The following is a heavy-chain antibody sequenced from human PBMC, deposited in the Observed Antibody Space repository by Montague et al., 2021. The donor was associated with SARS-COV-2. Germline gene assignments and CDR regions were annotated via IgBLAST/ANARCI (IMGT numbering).Heavy chain of an antibody. V-gene: IGHV4-34*01. CDR2: INHSGST. Sequence: SETLSLTCAVSGGSFSGYYWCWIRQPPGTGLEWNGEINHSGSTNYNSYLKRRVTISVDASKNQFSLKLSSVTAADTAVYYCARVRYFGSGTSLGMDVWGQGTTVTVSS. CDR3: ARVRYFGSGTSLGMDV. CDR1: GGSFSGYY. J-gene: IGHJ6*02. D-gene: IGHD3-10*01.